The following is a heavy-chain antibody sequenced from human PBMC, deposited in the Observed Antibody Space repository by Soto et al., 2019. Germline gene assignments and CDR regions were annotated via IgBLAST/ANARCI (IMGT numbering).Heavy chain of an antibody. J-gene: IGHJ5*02. Sequence: QVQLQESGPGLVKPSQTLSLTCSVSRAFINSGGFYYSWIRQPPGKGLEWLGYIFHSGSTLYNPSLRGQLTLSADTSRNQLSLHLTSVTAADTAVYYCVRGGIAGHWFDPWGQGILVTVSS. CDR2: IFHSGST. D-gene: IGHD2-15*01. CDR1: RAFINSGGFY. V-gene: IGHV4-31*01. CDR3: VRGGIAGHWFDP.